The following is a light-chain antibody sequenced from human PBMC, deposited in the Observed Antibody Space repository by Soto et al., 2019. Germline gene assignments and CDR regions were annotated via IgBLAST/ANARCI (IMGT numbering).Light chain of an antibody. CDR3: NSYTGSRTPYV. Sequence: QSALTQPASVSGSPGQSITISCTGTSSDVGSYNYVSWYQQHPGKAPKLMIYDVSNRPSGVSNRSSGSKSGNTASLTISGLQAEDEADYYCNSYTGSRTPYVFGTGTKVTVL. J-gene: IGLJ1*01. CDR2: DVS. V-gene: IGLV2-14*03. CDR1: SSDVGSYNY.